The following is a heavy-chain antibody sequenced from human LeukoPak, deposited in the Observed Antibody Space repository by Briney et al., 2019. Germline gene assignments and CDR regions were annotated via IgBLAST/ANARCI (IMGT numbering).Heavy chain of an antibody. CDR2: VNHSGST. CDR1: GGSFSGYY. CDR3: ARVLSQNWFDP. V-gene: IGHV4-34*01. Sequence: SETLSLTCAVYGGSFSGYYWSWIRQPPGKGLEWIGEVNHSGSTNYNPSLKSRVTISVDTSKNQFSLKLSSVTAADTAVYYCARVLSQNWFDPWGQGTLVTVSS. J-gene: IGHJ5*02.